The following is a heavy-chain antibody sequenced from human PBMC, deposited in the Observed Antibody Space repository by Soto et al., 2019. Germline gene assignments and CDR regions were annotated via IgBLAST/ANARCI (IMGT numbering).Heavy chain of an antibody. CDR1: GYSFTSYW. Sequence: PGESLKISWKGSGYSFTSYWITWVRQMPGKGLEWMGRFDASASSTNYSPSFRGHVTISSDRSTNTAYLQWSSLKASDTAMYYCARGVKMATPHKYYFDYWGQGTLVTVSS. CDR3: ARGVKMATPHKYYFDY. J-gene: IGHJ4*02. D-gene: IGHD5-12*01. V-gene: IGHV5-10-1*01. CDR2: FDASASST.